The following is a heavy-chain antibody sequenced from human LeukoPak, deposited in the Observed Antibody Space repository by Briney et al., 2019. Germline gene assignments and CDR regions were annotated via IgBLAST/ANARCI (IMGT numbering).Heavy chain of an antibody. V-gene: IGHV4-39*07. Sequence: SETLSLTCTVSGGSISSSSYYWGWIRQPPGKGLEWIGSIYYSGSTYYSPSLKSRVTISVDTSKSQFSLKLSSVTAADTAVYYCARATNYDFWSGGYLKIYYFDYWGQGTLVTVSS. CDR2: IYYSGST. CDR1: GGSISSSSYY. CDR3: ARATNYDFWSGGYLKIYYFDY. J-gene: IGHJ4*02. D-gene: IGHD3-3*01.